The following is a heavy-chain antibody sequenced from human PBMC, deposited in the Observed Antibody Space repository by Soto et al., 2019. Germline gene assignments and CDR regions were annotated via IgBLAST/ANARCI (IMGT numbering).Heavy chain of an antibody. CDR2: ISYDGSNK. CDR3: XXXXDSGRYYYRALDY. J-gene: IGHJ4*02. D-gene: IGHD1-26*01. V-gene: IGHV3-30*01. Sequence: SLRLSCAASGFIFNNYAMHWVRQAPGKGLEWVAVISYDGSNKYYADSVKGRFTIFRDNSKNTLYLQMNSLRAEDTAVYNCXXXXDSGRYYYRALDYWGQGTLVTVSS. CDR1: GFIFNNYA.